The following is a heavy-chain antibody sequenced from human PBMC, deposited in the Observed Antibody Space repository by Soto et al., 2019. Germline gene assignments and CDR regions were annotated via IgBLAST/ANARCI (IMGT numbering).Heavy chain of an antibody. J-gene: IGHJ5*02. CDR3: ARHSLALRKNNWFDP. Sequence: AETLSLTCTVSGDSIISSDLYWVCVGQPPGKGLEWIGSIFYLGSSYYNPSLKSRVTMSVDTSKNQFSLRLRSVTAADTALYFCARHSLALRKNNWFDPWGQGIMVTVSS. CDR2: IFYLGSS. CDR1: GDSIISSDLY. D-gene: IGHD3-3*02. V-gene: IGHV4-39*01.